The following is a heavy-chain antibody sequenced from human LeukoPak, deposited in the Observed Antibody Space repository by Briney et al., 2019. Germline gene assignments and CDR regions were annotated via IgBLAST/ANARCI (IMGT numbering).Heavy chain of an antibody. CDR3: ARSGKDIVVVPAARSSYYYYYYMDV. Sequence: SVKVSCKASGGTFSSYAISWVRQAPGQGLEWMGRIIPIFGTANYAQKFQGRVTITTDESTSTAYMELSSLRSEDTAVYYCARSGKDIVVVPAARSSYYYYYYMDVWGKGTAVTVSS. J-gene: IGHJ6*03. CDR2: IIPIFGTA. CDR1: GGTFSSYA. V-gene: IGHV1-69*05. D-gene: IGHD2-2*01.